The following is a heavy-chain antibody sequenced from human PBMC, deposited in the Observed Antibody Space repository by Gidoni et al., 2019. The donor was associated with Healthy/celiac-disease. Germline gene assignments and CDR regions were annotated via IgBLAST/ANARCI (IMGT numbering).Heavy chain of an antibody. CDR2: ISSSSSYI. CDR1: RSTFSSYS. Sequence: EVQLVESGGGLVKPGGSLRLSCAASRSTFSSYSMNWVRQAPGKGLEWVSSISSSSSYIYYADSVKGRFTISRDNAKNSLYLQMNSLRAEDTAVYYCARDTGNLAYYYGMDVWGQGTTVTVSS. J-gene: IGHJ6*02. CDR3: ARDTGNLAYYYGMDV. V-gene: IGHV3-21*01. D-gene: IGHD4-4*01.